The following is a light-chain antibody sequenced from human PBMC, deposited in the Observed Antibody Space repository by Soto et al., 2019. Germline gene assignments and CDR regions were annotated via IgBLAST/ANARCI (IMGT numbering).Light chain of an antibody. CDR2: LGS. Sequence: DIVMTQSPLSLPVTPGEPASISCRSSQSLLHSNGYNYLDWYLQKPGQSPQLLIYLGSNRASGVPDRFSGSGSGTDFTLKISRVEAEDVAVYYCMQALQTTYTFGQGTKLEIK. CDR1: QSLLHSNGYNY. CDR3: MQALQTTYT. V-gene: IGKV2-28*01. J-gene: IGKJ2*01.